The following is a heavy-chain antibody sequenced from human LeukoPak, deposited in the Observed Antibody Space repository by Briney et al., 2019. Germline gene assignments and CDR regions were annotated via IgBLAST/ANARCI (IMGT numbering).Heavy chain of an antibody. V-gene: IGHV3-23*01. CDR2: VSGSGAYT. D-gene: IGHD5-12*01. CDR3: AKEGRGYSGYVEN. J-gene: IGHJ4*02. CDR1: GFTFSDYS. Sequence: HPGGSLRLSCAASGFTFSDYSMNWVRQAPGKGLEWVSVVSGSGAYTDYADSVKGRFTISRDNSKNTLSLQMNSLRGEDTALYYCAKEGRGYSGYVENWGQGTLVTVSS.